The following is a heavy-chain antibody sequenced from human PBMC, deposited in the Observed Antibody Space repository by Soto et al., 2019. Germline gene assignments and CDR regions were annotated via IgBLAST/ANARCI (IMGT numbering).Heavy chain of an antibody. D-gene: IGHD3-22*01. CDR1: GGSISGGEW. V-gene: IGHV4-4*02. CDR3: AGSGYYHNSGMDV. J-gene: IGHJ6*02. CDR2: IHHSGST. Sequence: SETLSLTCAVSGGSISGGEWWSWVRQPPGKGLEWIGEIHHSGSTGYNPSLKSRVTISVDKSKNQFSLKLSSVTAADTAVYYCAGSGYYHNSGMDVWGQGTTVTVSS.